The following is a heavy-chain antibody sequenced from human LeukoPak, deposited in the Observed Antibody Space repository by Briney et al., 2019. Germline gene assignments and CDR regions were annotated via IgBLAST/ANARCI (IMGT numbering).Heavy chain of an antibody. CDR2: ICGYNGNT. D-gene: IGHD5-12*01. V-gene: IGHV1-18*01. J-gene: IGHJ4*02. CDR3: ARSSLGTITAGPFDY. CDR1: GYTFSSYG. Sequence: ASVKVSCKASGYTFSSYGIAWVRQAPGQGLEWMGWICGYNGNTNYAQKLQGRVSMTTDTSTTTAYMELRSLTSDDTALYYCARSSLGTITAGPFDYWGQGTLVTVSS.